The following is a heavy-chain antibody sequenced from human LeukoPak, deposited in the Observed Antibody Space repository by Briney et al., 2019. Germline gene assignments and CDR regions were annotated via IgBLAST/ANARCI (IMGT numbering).Heavy chain of an antibody. CDR2: ISSSGSTI. Sequence: GGSLRLSCAASGFTFSDYYMSWIRQAPGKGLEWVSYISSSGSTIYYAASVKGRFTISRDNAKNSLYLQMNSLRAEDTAVYYCARVGGNVLRFLEWLPWYWGQGTLVTVSS. CDR3: ARVGGNVLRFLEWLPWY. D-gene: IGHD3-3*01. J-gene: IGHJ4*02. CDR1: GFTFSDYY. V-gene: IGHV3-11*01.